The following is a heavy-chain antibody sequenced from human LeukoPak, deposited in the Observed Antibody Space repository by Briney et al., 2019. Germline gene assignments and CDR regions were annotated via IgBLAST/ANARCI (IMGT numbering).Heavy chain of an antibody. CDR3: ARGQRRHTDMAPSFGY. J-gene: IGHJ4*02. Sequence: GGSLRLSCAASGFTCSSYAMHWVRHAPGKGLEGVAVISYDGSNKYYADSMKGRFTSSRDNSKNTLYLQMNSLRAEDTAVYYCARGQRRHTDMAPSFGYWGQGTLVTVSS. V-gene: IGHV3-30*04. D-gene: IGHD5-18*01. CDR1: GFTCSSYA. CDR2: ISYDGSNK.